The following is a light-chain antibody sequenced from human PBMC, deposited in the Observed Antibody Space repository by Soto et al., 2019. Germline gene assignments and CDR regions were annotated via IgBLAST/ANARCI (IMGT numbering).Light chain of an antibody. Sequence: QSALTQPASVSGSPGQSITISCTGSSSDVGGYNYVSWYQQHPGKAPKLMIYDVSNRPSGVSNRFSGSKSANTASLTTSGLQAEDEADYYCSSYSSSSTLFGGGTKVTVL. CDR3: SSYSSSSTL. J-gene: IGLJ2*01. CDR2: DVS. V-gene: IGLV2-14*01. CDR1: SSDVGGYNY.